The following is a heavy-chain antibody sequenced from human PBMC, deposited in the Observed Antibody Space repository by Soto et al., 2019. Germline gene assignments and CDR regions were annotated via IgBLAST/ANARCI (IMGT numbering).Heavy chain of an antibody. V-gene: IGHV1-18*04. J-gene: IGHJ4*02. CDR2: ISAYNGNT. CDR3: ARGTLTRYYDFWSGPDDY. CDR1: GYTFTSYG. Sequence: QVQLVQSGAEVKKPGASVKVSCKASGYTFTSYGISWVRQAPGQGLEWMGWISAYNGNTNYAQKLQGRVTMTTDTSTSTAYMELRSLRSDDTAVYYCARGTLTRYYDFWSGPDDYWGQGTLVTVS. D-gene: IGHD3-3*01.